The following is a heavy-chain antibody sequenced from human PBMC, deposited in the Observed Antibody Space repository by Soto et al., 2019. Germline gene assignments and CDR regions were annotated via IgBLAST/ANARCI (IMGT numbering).Heavy chain of an antibody. CDR3: ARYSSSVRPTGFDP. CDR2: IIPIFGTA. Sequence: SVKVSFKASGGTFSSYAISWVRQAPGQGLEWMGGIIPIFGTANYAQKFQGRVTITADESTSTAYMELSSLRSEDTAVYYCARYSSSVRPTGFDPWGQGTLVTVSS. CDR1: GGTFSSYA. J-gene: IGHJ5*02. D-gene: IGHD6-6*01. V-gene: IGHV1-69*13.